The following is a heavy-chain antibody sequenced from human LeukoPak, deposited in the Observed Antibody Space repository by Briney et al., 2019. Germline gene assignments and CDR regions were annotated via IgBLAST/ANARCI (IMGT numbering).Heavy chain of an antibody. CDR1: GFTFSSYS. CDR3: VRDGSSWGNFDY. Sequence: GGSLRLSCAASGFTFSSYSMNWVRQAPGKGLEWVSYISSSGSTIYYGDSVEGRFTISRDNAKNSLYLQMNSLRAEDTAVYYCVRDGSSWGNFDYWGQGTLVSVSS. J-gene: IGHJ4*02. CDR2: ISSSGSTI. D-gene: IGHD7-27*01. V-gene: IGHV3-48*04.